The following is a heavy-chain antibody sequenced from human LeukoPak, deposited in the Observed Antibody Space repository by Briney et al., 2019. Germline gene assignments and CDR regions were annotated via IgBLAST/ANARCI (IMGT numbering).Heavy chain of an antibody. D-gene: IGHD1-1*01. CDR3: ARDSMRIQTGTTP. J-gene: IGHJ5*02. CDR1: GGSISGYY. V-gene: IGHV4-4*07. CDR2: IYTSGST. Sequence: SETLSLTCTVSGGSISGYYWSWIRQPAGKGLEWIGRIYTSGSTNYNPSLKSRVTMSVDTSKNQFSLKLTSLTAADTALYFCARDSMRIQTGTTPWGQGTLVTVSS.